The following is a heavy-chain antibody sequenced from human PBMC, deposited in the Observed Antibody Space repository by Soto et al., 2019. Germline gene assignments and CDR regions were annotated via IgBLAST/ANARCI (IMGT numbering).Heavy chain of an antibody. CDR2: ISSSSSYI. CDR3: ARAVVDIVATISDAFDI. Sequence: GGSLRLSCAASGFTFSSYSMNWVRQAPGKGLEWVSSISSSSSYIYYADSVKGRFTISRDNAKNSLYLQMNSLRAEDTAVYYCARAVVDIVATISDAFDIWGQGTMVTVSS. V-gene: IGHV3-21*01. J-gene: IGHJ3*02. D-gene: IGHD5-12*01. CDR1: GFTFSSYS.